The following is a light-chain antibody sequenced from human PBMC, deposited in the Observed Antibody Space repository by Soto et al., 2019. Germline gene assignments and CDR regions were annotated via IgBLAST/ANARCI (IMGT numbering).Light chain of an antibody. CDR2: DAS. CDR1: QSLSSS. Sequence: IVLTQSPGTRSLSLGDRPTLXXRARQSLSSSQLAWYQQKPGQAPRFXIDDASTRAAGIPARFNGGGSGTEFTLTISSLQSEDFALYYCQQFHNWPLSFGGGTKVDIK. J-gene: IGKJ4*01. V-gene: IGKV3-15*01. CDR3: QQFHNWPLS.